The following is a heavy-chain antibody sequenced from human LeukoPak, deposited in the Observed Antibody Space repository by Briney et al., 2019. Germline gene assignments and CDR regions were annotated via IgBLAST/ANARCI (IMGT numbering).Heavy chain of an antibody. V-gene: IGHV3-53*01. CDR3: ARDNYDSSGFT. J-gene: IGHJ4*02. CDR1: GFTVSNTY. Sequence: GGSLRLSCAASGFTVSNTYMSWVRQAPGKGLEWVSIIYSDGGTRYADSVKGRFTISRDNSRNTLYLQMNSLRAEDTALYYCARDNYDSSGFTWGQGTLVTVSS. D-gene: IGHD3-22*01. CDR2: IYSDGGT.